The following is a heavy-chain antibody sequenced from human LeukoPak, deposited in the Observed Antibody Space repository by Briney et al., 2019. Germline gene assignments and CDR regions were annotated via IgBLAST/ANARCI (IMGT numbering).Heavy chain of an antibody. J-gene: IGHJ4*02. CDR1: GGSISSYY. CDR3: ARVFSYYDILTGYQPYYFDY. D-gene: IGHD3-9*01. Sequence: PSETLPLTCTVSGGSISSYYWSWIRQPPGKGLEWIGYIYYSGSTNYNPSLKSRVTISVDTSKNQFSLKLSSVTAADTAVYYCARVFSYYDILTGYQPYYFDYWGQGTLVTVSS. CDR2: IYYSGST. V-gene: IGHV4-59*01.